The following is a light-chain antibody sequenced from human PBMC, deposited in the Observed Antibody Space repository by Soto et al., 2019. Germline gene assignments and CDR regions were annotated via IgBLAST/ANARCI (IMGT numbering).Light chain of an antibody. CDR2: EVS. J-gene: IGLJ1*01. CDR3: RSYAGSNPYV. CDR1: SSDVGTFHY. V-gene: IGLV2-8*01. Sequence: QSALTQPPSASGSPGRSVTISCTATSSDVGTFHYVSWYQQHPGKAPKLLIFEVSQRPSGIPDRFSGSKSGNTASLKVSGLRADDEADYYCRSYAGSNPYVFATGTKLTVL.